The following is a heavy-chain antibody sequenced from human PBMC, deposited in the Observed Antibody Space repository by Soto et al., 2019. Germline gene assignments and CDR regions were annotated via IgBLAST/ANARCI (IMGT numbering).Heavy chain of an antibody. V-gene: IGHV3-33*01. D-gene: IGHD2-8*01. CDR3: ARGSPLDSYCTNGVCYALHDY. Sequence: GGSLRLSCAASGFTFSSYGMHWVRQAPGKGLEWVAVIWYDGSNKYYADSVKGRFTISRDNSKNTLYLQMNSLRAEDTAVYYCARGSPLDSYCTNGVCYALHDYWGQGTLVTVSS. CDR1: GFTFSSYG. CDR2: IWYDGSNK. J-gene: IGHJ4*02.